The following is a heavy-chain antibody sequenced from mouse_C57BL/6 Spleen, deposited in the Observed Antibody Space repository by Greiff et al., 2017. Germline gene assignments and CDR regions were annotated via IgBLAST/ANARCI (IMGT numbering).Heavy chain of an antibody. V-gene: IGHV1-61*01. Sequence: VQLQQPGAELVRPGSSVKLSCKASGYTFTSYWMDWVKQRPGQGLEWIGNIYPSDSETHYNQKFKDKATLTVDKSSSQAYMQLSSRTSEDSAVYYCARWEDYDDGYYARDYWGQGTSVTVSS. CDR3: ARWEDYDDGYYARDY. CDR1: GYTFTSYW. CDR2: IYPSDSET. D-gene: IGHD2-4*01. J-gene: IGHJ4*01.